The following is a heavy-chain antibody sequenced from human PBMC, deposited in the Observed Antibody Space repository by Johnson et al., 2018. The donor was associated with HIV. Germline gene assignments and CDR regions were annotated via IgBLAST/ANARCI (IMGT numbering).Heavy chain of an antibody. V-gene: IGHV3-33*06. D-gene: IGHD6-13*01. Sequence: QVHLVESGGGVVQPGRSLRLSCAASGFTFSSYGMHWVRQAPGKGLEWVAVIWYDGSNKYYADSVKGRFTISRDNSKNTLFLQMNSLRVEDTAVYYCAKCIWGSSLIDAFDIWGQGTRVTVSS. CDR2: IWYDGSNK. CDR1: GFTFSSYG. CDR3: AKCIWGSSLIDAFDI. J-gene: IGHJ3*02.